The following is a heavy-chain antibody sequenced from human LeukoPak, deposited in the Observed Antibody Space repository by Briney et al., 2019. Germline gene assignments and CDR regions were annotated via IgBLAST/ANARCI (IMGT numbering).Heavy chain of an antibody. Sequence: PGGSLRLSCAASGFTFSSYAMSWVRQAPGKGLEWVSAISGSGGSTYYADSVKGRFTISRDNSKNTLYLQINSLSPEDTAVYYCAKRGRYYDFWSGFLDYWGQGTLVTVSS. CDR2: ISGSGGST. D-gene: IGHD3-3*01. V-gene: IGHV3-23*01. J-gene: IGHJ4*02. CDR3: AKRGRYYDFWSGFLDY. CDR1: GFTFSSYA.